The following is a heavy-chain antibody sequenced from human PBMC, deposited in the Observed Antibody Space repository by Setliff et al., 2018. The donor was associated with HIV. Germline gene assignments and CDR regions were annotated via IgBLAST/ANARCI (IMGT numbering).Heavy chain of an antibody. CDR3: ARDPGYKSTWYGVFDI. J-gene: IGHJ3*02. V-gene: IGHV1-2*02. CDR2: INPNSGGT. D-gene: IGHD6-13*01. Sequence: ASVKVSCKASGYTFSDYYMHWVRQAPGQGLEWMGWINPNSGGTNYAPKFQGRVNMTRDTSISTTYMELSRLRSDDTAVYYCARDPGYKSTWYGVFDIWGQGTMVTVSS. CDR1: GYTFSDYY.